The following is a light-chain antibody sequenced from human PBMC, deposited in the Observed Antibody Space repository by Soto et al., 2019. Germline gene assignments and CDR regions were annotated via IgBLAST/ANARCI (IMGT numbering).Light chain of an antibody. CDR2: WAS. V-gene: IGKV4-1*01. CDR1: QSVLFVSNDKNF. CDR3: QQFFHPTT. Sequence: PDTLAVSLGGRATIHCRSNQSVLFVSNDKNFLAWYQQKPGQPPKLCLDWASTRESGVPGRFIGGGSGTEFTLTISSLHAEDVAVYYWQQFFHPTTFGQGTNLDIK. J-gene: IGKJ1*01.